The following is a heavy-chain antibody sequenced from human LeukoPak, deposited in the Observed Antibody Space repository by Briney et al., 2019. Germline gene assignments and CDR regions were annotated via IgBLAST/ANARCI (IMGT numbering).Heavy chain of an antibody. V-gene: IGHV4-59*01. D-gene: IGHD6-13*01. CDR1: GDYIRSYY. Sequence: SETLSLTCTVSGDYIRSYYWSWIRQPPGKGLEWIGYIYYSGSTNYNPSLKSRVTISVDTSKKQLSLKLSSVTAADTAVYYCARVYYSSSYDYWYFDLWGRGTLVTVSS. J-gene: IGHJ2*01. CDR2: IYYSGST. CDR3: ARVYYSSSYDYWYFDL.